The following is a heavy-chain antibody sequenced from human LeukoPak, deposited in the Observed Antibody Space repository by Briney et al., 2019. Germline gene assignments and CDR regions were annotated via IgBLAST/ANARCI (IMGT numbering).Heavy chain of an antibody. Sequence: ASVKVSCKASGGTFSSYAISWVRQAPGQGLEWMGWISAYNGNTNYAQKLQGRVTMTTDTSTSTAYMELRSLRSDDTAVYYCARDPTYSSSWRPFDYWGQGTLVTVSS. J-gene: IGHJ4*02. V-gene: IGHV1-18*01. CDR1: GGTFSSYA. CDR2: ISAYNGNT. CDR3: ARDPTYSSSWRPFDY. D-gene: IGHD6-13*01.